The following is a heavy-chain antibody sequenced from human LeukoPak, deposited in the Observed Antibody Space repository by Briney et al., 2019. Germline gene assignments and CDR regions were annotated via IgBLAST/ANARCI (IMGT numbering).Heavy chain of an antibody. Sequence: ASVKVSCKASGYTFTSYGISWVRQAPGQGLEWMGWISAYNGNTNYAQKLQGRATMTTDTSTSTAYMELRSLRSDDTAVYYCARYYCSGGSCYPSWFDPWGQGTLVTVSS. CDR2: ISAYNGNT. D-gene: IGHD2-15*01. J-gene: IGHJ5*02. CDR3: ARYYCSGGSCYPSWFDP. CDR1: GYTFTSYG. V-gene: IGHV1-18*01.